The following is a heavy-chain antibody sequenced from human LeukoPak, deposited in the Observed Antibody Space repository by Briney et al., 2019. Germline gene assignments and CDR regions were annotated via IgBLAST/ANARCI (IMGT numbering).Heavy chain of an antibody. J-gene: IGHJ4*02. V-gene: IGHV4-59*01. CDR2: FYYDGRT. D-gene: IGHD2-15*01. CDR1: VDSISSYF. CDR3: ARAIVNGYFDH. Sequence: SETLSLTCPVFVDSISSYFWSWIRQPPGKGLEWIGYFYYDGRTNYNPSLKSRVTISVDTSKNHFSLKPSSVTAADTAVYYCARAIVNGYFDHWGRGTLVTVSS.